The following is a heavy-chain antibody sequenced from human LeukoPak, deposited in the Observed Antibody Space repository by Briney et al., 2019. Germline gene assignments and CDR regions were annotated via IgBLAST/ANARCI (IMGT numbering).Heavy chain of an antibody. CDR3: TKVSERLATVYNSDY. Sequence: GRALRLSCAASGFTFSSYGMRWVRQAPGKGLEWVADILYDGSNTYYPDSVKGRFTISRDNSKNTLYLQISRLRAEDTDVYYCTKVSERLATVYNSDYWGQGTLVTVSS. D-gene: IGHD5-24*01. CDR1: GFTFSSYG. V-gene: IGHV3-30*18. CDR2: ILYDGSNT. J-gene: IGHJ4*02.